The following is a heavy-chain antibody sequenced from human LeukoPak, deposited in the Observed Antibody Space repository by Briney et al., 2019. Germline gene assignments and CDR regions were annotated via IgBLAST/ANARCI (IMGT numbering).Heavy chain of an antibody. CDR3: ARGRYSSRSGGYYFDI. V-gene: IGHV3-7*01. CDR1: GFTISSDW. Sequence: PGGSLRLSCVVSGFTISSDWMSWVRQAPGKGLEWVANIKKDGIEKYYVEPVKGRFTISRDNAKNSLYLQMNSLRAEDTAVYYCARGRYSSRSGGYYFDIWGQGTLVTVSS. J-gene: IGHJ4*02. CDR2: IKKDGIEK. D-gene: IGHD2-2*01.